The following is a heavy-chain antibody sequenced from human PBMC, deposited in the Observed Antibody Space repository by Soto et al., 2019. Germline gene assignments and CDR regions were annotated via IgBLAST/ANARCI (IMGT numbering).Heavy chain of an antibody. D-gene: IGHD3-22*01. CDR1: GFNFGNYA. CDR3: TRYYYASSGYYVY. CDR2: IRCDAYGGTP. Sequence: PGGSLRLSCTGSGFNFGNYAMSWVRQAPGKGPEWVGFIRCDAYGGTPDYAASLRGRFTISRDDSKRIAYLEINSLQTDDTAVYYCTRYYYASSGYYVYWGQGTLVTVSS. V-gene: IGHV3-49*04. J-gene: IGHJ4*02.